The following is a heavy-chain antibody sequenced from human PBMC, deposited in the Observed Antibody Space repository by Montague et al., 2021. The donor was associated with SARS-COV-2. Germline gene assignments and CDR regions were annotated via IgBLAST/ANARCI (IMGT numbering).Heavy chain of an antibody. CDR2: INRSGST. CDR3: ARGQVTISGVLIFIPAAGHLDG. J-gene: IGHJ3*01. Sequence: SETLSLTCAVYGGSFSGYWWTWIRQSPGKGLEWIVGINRSGSTKYNPSLKGRVTLSRDTSKNQFSLKLQSVTPADTAVYYCARGQVTISGVLIFIPAAGHLDGWGQGTSVTVSS. V-gene: IGHV4-34*01. CDR1: GGSFSGYW. D-gene: IGHD3-3*01.